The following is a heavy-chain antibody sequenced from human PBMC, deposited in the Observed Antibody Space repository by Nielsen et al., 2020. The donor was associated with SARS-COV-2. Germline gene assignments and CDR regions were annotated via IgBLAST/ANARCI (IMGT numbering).Heavy chain of an antibody. V-gene: IGHV3-30*18. J-gene: IGHJ6*02. CDR2: ISYEGSNK. CDR3: AKGMAAVTAAIYYYYGMDV. CDR1: GFTFSSYG. Sequence: GESLKISCAASGFTFSSYGMHWVRQAPGKGLEWVAVISYEGSNKYYADSVKGRFTISRDNSKNTLYLQMNSLRAEDTAVYYCAKGMAAVTAAIYYYYGMDVWGQGTTVTVSS. D-gene: IGHD2-2*01.